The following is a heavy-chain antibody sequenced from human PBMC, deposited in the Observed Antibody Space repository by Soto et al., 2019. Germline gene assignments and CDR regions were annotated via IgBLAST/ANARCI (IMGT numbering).Heavy chain of an antibody. J-gene: IGHJ3*01. CDR1: GFTFYNYA. D-gene: IGHD6-13*01. CDR2: IKKDESKK. Sequence: EVQLLESGGGLVRPGGSLRLSCAASGFTFYNYAMTWVRQAPGKGLEWVANIKKDESKKSYLDSVRGRFTISRDNAKNSLYLQMDSLTAEDTALYYCARDVSPGSSSWYFDAFDLWGQGTMVTVSS. CDR3: ARDVSPGSSSWYFDAFDL. V-gene: IGHV3-7*05.